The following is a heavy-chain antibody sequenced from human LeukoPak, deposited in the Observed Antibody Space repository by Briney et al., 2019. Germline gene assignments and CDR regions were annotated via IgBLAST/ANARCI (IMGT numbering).Heavy chain of an antibody. D-gene: IGHD1-26*01. Sequence: GGSLRLSCAASGFXVSSNYISWVRQAPGKGLQWVSIIYSGGSTYYADSVKGRFTISRDNSENTVYLQMNSLRAEDTAVYYCARDYLRVGVYYYAMDVWGQGTTVTVSS. V-gene: IGHV3-53*01. CDR2: IYSGGST. CDR1: GFXVSSNY. J-gene: IGHJ6*02. CDR3: ARDYLRVGVYYYAMDV.